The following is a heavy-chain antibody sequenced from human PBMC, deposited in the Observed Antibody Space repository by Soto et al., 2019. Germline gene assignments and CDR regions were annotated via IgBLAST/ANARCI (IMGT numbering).Heavy chain of an antibody. V-gene: IGHV4-39*01. J-gene: IGHJ4*02. D-gene: IGHD7-27*01. CDR1: GLSTRSSRYY. CDR2: ISYSGNT. CDR3: ARHAPQSALGF. Sequence: QLQLQESAPGLVKPSETLSLTCTVSGLSTRSSRYYWGWNRQAPGKGLEWIGSISYSGNTYYNPSLKNRVTISVDTSKHHFSLNLRSVTAEDTAIYYCARHAPQSALGFWGRGTLVPVCS.